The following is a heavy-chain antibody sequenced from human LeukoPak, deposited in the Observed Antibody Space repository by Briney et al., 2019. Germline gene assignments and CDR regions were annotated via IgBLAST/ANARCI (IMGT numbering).Heavy chain of an antibody. CDR3: TRDWSGSYTFDY. CDR1: GFTFGDYA. J-gene: IGHJ4*02. CDR2: IRSKAYGGTT. D-gene: IGHD1-26*01. V-gene: IGHV3-49*04. Sequence: GGSLRLSCTASGFTFGDYAMSWVRQAPGKGLEWVGFIRSKAYGGTTEYAASVKGGFTISRDDSKSIAYLQMNSLKTEDTAVYYCTRDWSGSYTFDYWGQGTLVTVSS.